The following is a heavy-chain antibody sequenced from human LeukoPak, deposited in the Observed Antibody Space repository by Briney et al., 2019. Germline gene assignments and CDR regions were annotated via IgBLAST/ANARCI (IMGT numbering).Heavy chain of an antibody. V-gene: IGHV3-7*05. Sequence: GRSLRLSCAASGFTFSRFWMTWVRQAPGKGLEWVATIKQDGSEKYSLDSVKGRFTISRDNAQNSLYLQMNSLRAEDTAVYYCARVFYDSSGPFYFDYWGQGTLVTVSS. CDR1: GFTFSRFW. CDR2: IKQDGSEK. J-gene: IGHJ4*02. D-gene: IGHD3-22*01. CDR3: ARVFYDSSGPFYFDY.